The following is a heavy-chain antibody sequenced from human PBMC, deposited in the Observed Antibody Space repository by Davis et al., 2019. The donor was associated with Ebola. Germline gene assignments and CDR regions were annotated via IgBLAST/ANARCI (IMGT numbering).Heavy chain of an antibody. V-gene: IGHV3-30*04. CDR3: ARGRGYSAYDLGY. CDR2: ISYDGSNK. J-gene: IGHJ4*02. Sequence: GGSLRLSCAASRFTFSSYAMHWVRQAPGKGLEWVAVISYDGSNKYYADSVKGRFTISRDNSKNTLDLQMNSLRAEDTAVYYCARGRGYSAYDLGYWGQGTLVTVSS. D-gene: IGHD5-12*01. CDR1: RFTFSSYA.